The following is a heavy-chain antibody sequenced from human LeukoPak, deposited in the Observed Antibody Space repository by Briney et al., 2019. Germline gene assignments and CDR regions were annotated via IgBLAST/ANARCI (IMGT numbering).Heavy chain of an antibody. V-gene: IGHV3-48*01. Sequence: GGSLRPSCAASGFSFSLYSMNWGRQAPGKGLGWVAYISKDDIYYADSVTGRFSISRDNPKNSLYLQMNSLRAEDTAVYYCARDSAWSFDYWGQGTLVTVSS. D-gene: IGHD2-8*02. J-gene: IGHJ4*02. CDR2: ISKDDI. CDR3: ARDSAWSFDY. CDR1: GFSFSLYS.